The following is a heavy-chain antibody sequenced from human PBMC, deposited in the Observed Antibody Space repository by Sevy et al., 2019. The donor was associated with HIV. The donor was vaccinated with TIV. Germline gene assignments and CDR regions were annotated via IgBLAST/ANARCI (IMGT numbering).Heavy chain of an antibody. Sequence: GGSLRLSCAVSGFIFSGYSMNWVRQAPGKGLEWVSYISSSSDIIYYADSVKGRFTISRDNARNSLHLQMNSLRDEDTAVYYCARTIAAAETFDYWGQGALVTVSS. CDR2: ISSSSDII. D-gene: IGHD6-25*01. CDR1: GFIFSGYS. CDR3: ARTIAAAETFDY. J-gene: IGHJ4*02. V-gene: IGHV3-48*02.